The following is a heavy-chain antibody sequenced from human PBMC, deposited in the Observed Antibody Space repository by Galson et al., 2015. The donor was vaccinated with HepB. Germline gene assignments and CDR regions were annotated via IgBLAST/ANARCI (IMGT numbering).Heavy chain of an antibody. Sequence: SVKVSCKASGGTFSSYTISWVRQAPGQGLEWMGRIIPILGIANYAQKFQGRVTITADKSTSTAYMELSSLRSEDTAVYYCAREVRVVPAAIYYYYGMDVWGQGTTVTVSS. D-gene: IGHD2-2*01. CDR3: AREVRVVPAAIYYYYGMDV. J-gene: IGHJ6*02. CDR2: IIPILGIA. CDR1: GGTFSSYT. V-gene: IGHV1-69*04.